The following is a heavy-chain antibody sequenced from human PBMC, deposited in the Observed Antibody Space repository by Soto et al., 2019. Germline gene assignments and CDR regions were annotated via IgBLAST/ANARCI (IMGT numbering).Heavy chain of an antibody. CDR2: FDLENGET. CDR3: EIEVRRSNQFDH. Sequence: ASVKVSCKVSGYTLTELSIHWVRQAPGEGLEWMGGFDLENGETIYAQRFQGRVTMTEESSADTPHMELSSLRSEDTAVYYCEIEVRRSNQFDHWGQGTMVTVSS. V-gene: IGHV1-24*01. D-gene: IGHD3-10*01. J-gene: IGHJ4*02. CDR1: GYTLTELS.